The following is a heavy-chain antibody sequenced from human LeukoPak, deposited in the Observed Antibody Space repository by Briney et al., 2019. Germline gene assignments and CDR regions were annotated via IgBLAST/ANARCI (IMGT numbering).Heavy chain of an antibody. V-gene: IGHV4-30-4*01. Sequence: SETLSLTCSVFGDPISSSDYYWSWVRQPPGKGLALIGFIFDSQKTYYNPSLKSRVVMSVGSSEAQFSMQLTSVSVADTAIYYCARFTFGGVFVYWGQGAPVIVSS. CDR1: GDPISSSDYY. D-gene: IGHD3-16*01. CDR2: IFDSQKT. CDR3: ARFTFGGVFVY. J-gene: IGHJ4*02.